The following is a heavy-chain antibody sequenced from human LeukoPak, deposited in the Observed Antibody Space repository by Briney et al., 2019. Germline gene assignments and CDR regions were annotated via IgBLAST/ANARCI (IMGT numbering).Heavy chain of an antibody. Sequence: VASVKVSCKASGGTFSSYAISWVRQAPGQGLEWMGGIIPIFGTANYAQKFQGRVTITADESTSTAYMELSSLRSEDTAVYYCARGGDIVVVPAARPFDYWGQGTLVTVSS. CDR2: IIPIFGTA. V-gene: IGHV1-69*13. J-gene: IGHJ4*02. CDR3: ARGGDIVVVPAARPFDY. CDR1: GGTFSSYA. D-gene: IGHD2-2*01.